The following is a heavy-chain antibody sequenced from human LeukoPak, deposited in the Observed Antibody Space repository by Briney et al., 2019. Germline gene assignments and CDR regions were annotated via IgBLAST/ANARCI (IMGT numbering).Heavy chain of an antibody. CDR1: GFTVSSNY. Sequence: GGSLRLSCAVSGFTVSSNYMSWVRQAPGKGLEWVGFIRSKAYGGTTEYAASVKGRFTISRDDSKSIAYLQMNSLKTEDTAVYYCTRDSYDFWSGYSDYWGQGALVTVSS. D-gene: IGHD3-3*01. CDR3: TRDSYDFWSGYSDY. CDR2: IRSKAYGGTT. J-gene: IGHJ4*02. V-gene: IGHV3-49*04.